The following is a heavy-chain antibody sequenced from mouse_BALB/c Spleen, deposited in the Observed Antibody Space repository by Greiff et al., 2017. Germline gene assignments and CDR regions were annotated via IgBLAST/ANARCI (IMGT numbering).Heavy chain of an antibody. J-gene: IGHJ3*01. CDR1: GFTFSSYY. D-gene: IGHD2-4*01. CDR2: INSNGGST. Sequence: EVHLVESGGGLVKLGGSLKLSCAASGFTFSSYYMSWVRQTPEKRLELVAAINSNGGSTYYPDTVKGRFTISRDNAKNTLYLQMSSLKSEDTALYYCARHYDYFAWFAYWGQGTLVTVSA. CDR3: ARHYDYFAWFAY. V-gene: IGHV5-6-2*01.